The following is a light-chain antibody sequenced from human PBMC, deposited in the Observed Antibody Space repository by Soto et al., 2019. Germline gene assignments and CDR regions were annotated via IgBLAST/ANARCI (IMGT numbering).Light chain of an antibody. V-gene: IGKV3-11*01. Sequence: DIVLTQSPVTLSLSPGERATLSCMASQSVTDFLAWYQQKPGQAPRLLIYDASNRATGIPARFSGSGSGTDFTLTISSLEPEDFAVYYCQQRSKWPLTFGGGTKVDTK. CDR3: QQRSKWPLT. J-gene: IGKJ4*01. CDR2: DAS. CDR1: QSVTDF.